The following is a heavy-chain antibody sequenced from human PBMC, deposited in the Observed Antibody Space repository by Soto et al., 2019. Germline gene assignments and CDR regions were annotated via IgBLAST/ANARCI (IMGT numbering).Heavy chain of an antibody. CDR1: GYSFTSYW. V-gene: IGHV5-51*01. J-gene: IGHJ6*02. D-gene: IGHD3-16*01. CDR3: ARPYDYAPGGYYGMDV. Sequence: PGESLRISCKGFGYSFTSYWIGWVRQMPGKGLEWMGIIYPVDSDTRYSPSFQGQVTISADKSISTAYLQWSSLKASDTAMYYCARPYDYAPGGYYGMDVWGQGTTVTVSS. CDR2: IYPVDSDT.